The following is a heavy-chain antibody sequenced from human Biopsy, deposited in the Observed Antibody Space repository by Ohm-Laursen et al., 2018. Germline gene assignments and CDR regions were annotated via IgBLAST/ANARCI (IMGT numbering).Heavy chain of an antibody. CDR3: ARRLPLRGFAFDV. J-gene: IGHJ3*01. CDR2: IYYRGNT. V-gene: IGHV4-59*08. D-gene: IGHD3-10*01. Sequence: TLSLTYTVSGDSITSYFWNWIRQAPGKGLEWIGNIYYRGNTNYSPSLKSRATISLDSSKNQFSLNLNSVTATDTAVYYCARRLPLRGFAFDVWGQGTVVTVS. CDR1: GDSITSYF.